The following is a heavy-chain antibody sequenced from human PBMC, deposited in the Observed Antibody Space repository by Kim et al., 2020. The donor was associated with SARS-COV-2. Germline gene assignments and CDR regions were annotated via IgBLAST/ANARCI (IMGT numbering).Heavy chain of an antibody. CDR1: GGSISSYY. V-gene: IGHV4-59*08. CDR2: IYYSGST. CDR3: ARLELRVAFDI. J-gene: IGHJ3*02. Sequence: SETLSLTCTVSGGSISSYYWSWIRQPPGKGLEWIGYIYYSGSTNYNPSLKSRVTISVDTSKNQFSLKLSSVTAADTAVYYCARLELRVAFDIWGQGTMVTVSS. D-gene: IGHD1-7*01.